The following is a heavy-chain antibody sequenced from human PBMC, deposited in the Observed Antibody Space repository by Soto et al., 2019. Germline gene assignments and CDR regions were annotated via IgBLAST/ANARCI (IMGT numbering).Heavy chain of an antibody. J-gene: IGHJ5*02. D-gene: IGHD3-22*01. CDR3: ARTYYYDSSGYYRGPNWFDP. Sequence: VKFSCRASGYTFTSCGISWWRQAPGQGLEGMGWISAYNGNPNYAQKLQGRGTMTTDTPTSTAYMALRSLRSDDTAVYYCARTYYYDSSGYYRGPNWFDPWGQ. CDR1: GYTFTSCG. CDR2: ISAYNGNP. V-gene: IGHV1-18*01.